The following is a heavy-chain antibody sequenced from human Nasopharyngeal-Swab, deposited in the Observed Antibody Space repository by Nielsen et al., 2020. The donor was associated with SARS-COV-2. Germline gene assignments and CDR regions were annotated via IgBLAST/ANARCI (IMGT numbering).Heavy chain of an antibody. V-gene: IGHV3-30*03. CDR1: GFTFSSYG. CDR2: ISYDGSNK. Sequence: GESLKISCAASGFTFSSYGMHWVRQAPGKGLEWVAVISYDGSNKYYADSVKGRFTISRDNSKNTLYLQMNGLRAEDTAVYYCVGSKDYYGMDVWGQGTTVTVSS. CDR3: VGSKDYYGMDV. J-gene: IGHJ6*02.